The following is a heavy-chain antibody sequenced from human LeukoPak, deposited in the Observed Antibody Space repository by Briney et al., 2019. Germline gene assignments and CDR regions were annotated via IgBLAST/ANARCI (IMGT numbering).Heavy chain of an antibody. D-gene: IGHD4-17*01. J-gene: IGHJ4*02. CDR2: IKQDGSEK. CDR1: GFTFSSYW. Sequence: GGSLRLSCAASGFTFSSYWMSWVRQAPGKGLEWVANIKQDGSEKYYVDSVKGRFTISRDNAKNPLYLQMNSLRAEDTAVYYCAREGYYGDYPYYFDYWGQGTLVTVSS. CDR3: AREGYYGDYPYYFDY. V-gene: IGHV3-7*03.